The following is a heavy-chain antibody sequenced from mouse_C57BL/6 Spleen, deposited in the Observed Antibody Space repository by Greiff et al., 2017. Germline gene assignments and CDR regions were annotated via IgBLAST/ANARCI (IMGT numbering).Heavy chain of an antibody. V-gene: IGHV14-4*01. CDR2: IDPENGDT. J-gene: IGHJ2*01. D-gene: IGHD1-1*01. CDR1: GFNIKDDY. Sequence: EVQLQQSGAELVRPGASVKLSCTASGFNIKDDYMHWVKQRPEQGLEWIGWIDPENGDTEYASKFQGKATITADTSSNTAYLQLSSLTSEDTAVYYCTTGGSSTYYWGQGTTLTVSS. CDR3: TTGGSSTYY.